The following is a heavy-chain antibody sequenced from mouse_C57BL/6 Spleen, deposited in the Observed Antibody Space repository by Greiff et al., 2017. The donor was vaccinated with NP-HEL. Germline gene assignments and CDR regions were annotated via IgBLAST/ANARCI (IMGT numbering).Heavy chain of an antibody. D-gene: IGHD2-4*01. J-gene: IGHJ2*01. CDR1: GYTFTSYW. Sequence: QVQLQQSGAELAKPGASVKLSCKASGYTFTSYWMHWVKQRTGQGLEWIGYINPSSGYTKYNQKFKDKATLTADKSSSTAYMQLSSLTYEDSAVYYCARLPYYDYDYFDYWGQGTTLTVSS. V-gene: IGHV1-7*01. CDR3: ARLPYYDYDYFDY. CDR2: INPSSGYT.